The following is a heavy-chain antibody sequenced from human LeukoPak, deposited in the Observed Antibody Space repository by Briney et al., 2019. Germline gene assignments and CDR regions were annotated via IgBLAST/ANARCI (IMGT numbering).Heavy chain of an antibody. Sequence: GGSLRLSCPASGFIFSSYAMNWVRRAPGKGLEWISYISPTYTIYYSDSVRGRFTISRDNAKNSLFLQMNSLRDEDTAVYFCARDHDWGFDYWGPGTLVAVSS. CDR1: GFIFSSYA. V-gene: IGHV3-48*02. CDR3: ARDHDWGFDY. CDR2: ISPTYTI. J-gene: IGHJ4*02. D-gene: IGHD2-21*01.